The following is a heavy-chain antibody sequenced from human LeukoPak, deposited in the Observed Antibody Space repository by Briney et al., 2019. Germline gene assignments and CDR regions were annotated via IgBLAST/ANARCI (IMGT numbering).Heavy chain of an antibody. CDR1: GYSFTNYW. J-gene: IGHJ4*02. D-gene: IGHD3-3*01. V-gene: IGHV5-51*01. CDR2: IYPGDSGT. CDR3: ARGPGSGYYPSYFDY. Sequence: GESLKISCKGSGYSFTNYWIGWVRQMPGKGLEWMGIIYPGDSGTRYSPSFQGQVTISADKSISTAYLQWTSLKASDTAIYYCARGPGSGYYPSYFDYWGQGTLVTVSS.